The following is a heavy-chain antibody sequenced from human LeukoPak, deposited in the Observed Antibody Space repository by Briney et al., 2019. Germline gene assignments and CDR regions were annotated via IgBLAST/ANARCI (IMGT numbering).Heavy chain of an antibody. Sequence: SETLSLTCAVSGGSISSSNWWSWVRQPPGKGLEWIGEIYHSGSTNYNPSLESRVTISVDKSKNQFSLRLSSVTAADTAVYYCASLVGDDGLYYWGQGTLVTVSS. D-gene: IGHD3-16*01. V-gene: IGHV4-4*02. J-gene: IGHJ4*02. CDR2: IYHSGST. CDR1: GGSISSSNW. CDR3: ASLVGDDGLYY.